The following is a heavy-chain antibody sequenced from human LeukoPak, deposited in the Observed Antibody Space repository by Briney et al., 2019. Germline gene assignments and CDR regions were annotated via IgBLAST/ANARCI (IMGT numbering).Heavy chain of an antibody. V-gene: IGHV3-30*03. D-gene: IGHD3-3*01. CDR3: ARGLDDFWSGYYPGSDYYYGMDV. CDR1: GFTFSDYG. CDR2: ISRDGNDK. J-gene: IGHJ6*02. Sequence: GGSLRLSCAASGFTFSDYGMPWVRQAPGKGLEWVALISRDGNDKYYSDSVKGRFTISRDNSKNTLFLQMNSLRAEDTAVYYCARGLDDFWSGYYPGSDYYYGMDVWGQGTTVTVSS.